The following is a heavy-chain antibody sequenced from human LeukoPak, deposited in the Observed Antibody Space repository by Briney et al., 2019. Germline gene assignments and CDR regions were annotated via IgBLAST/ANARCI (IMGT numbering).Heavy chain of an antibody. D-gene: IGHD3-10*01. CDR3: TREHRGGYYFDY. V-gene: IGHV1-69*13. J-gene: IGHJ4*02. CDR2: IIPIFGTA. Sequence: GASVKVSCKASGGTFSSYAISWVRQAPGQGLEWMGGIIPIFGTANYAQKFQGRVTITADESTSTAYMELSSLRSEDTAVHYCTREHRGGYYFDYWGQGTLVTVSS. CDR1: GGTFSSYA.